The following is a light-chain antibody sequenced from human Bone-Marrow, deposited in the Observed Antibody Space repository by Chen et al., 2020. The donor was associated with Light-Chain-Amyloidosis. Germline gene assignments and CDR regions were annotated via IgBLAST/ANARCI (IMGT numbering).Light chain of an antibody. CDR2: RDT. Sequence: SYELTQPPSVSVSPAQTARITCSGDDLPTKYAYWYQQKPGQAPVLVIHRDTARPSGISERFSGSRSGTTATLTIRGVRAEDEADYHCQSADSSGTYAVIFGGGTKLTVL. CDR1: DLPTKY. CDR3: QSADSSGTYAVI. J-gene: IGLJ2*01. V-gene: IGLV3-25*03.